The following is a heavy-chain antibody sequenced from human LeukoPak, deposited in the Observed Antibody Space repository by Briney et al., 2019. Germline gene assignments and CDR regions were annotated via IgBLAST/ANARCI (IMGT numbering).Heavy chain of an antibody. J-gene: IGHJ4*02. CDR3: AQRFDY. CDR1: GLTFSKYS. V-gene: IGHV3-48*04. Sequence: GGSLRLSCAASGLTFSKYSMTWVRQAPGKGLEWVSYISSSGNTIYYADSVKGRVTISRDNAENSLYLQMNSLRADDTAVYYCAQRFDYWGQGTLVTVSS. CDR2: ISSSGNTI.